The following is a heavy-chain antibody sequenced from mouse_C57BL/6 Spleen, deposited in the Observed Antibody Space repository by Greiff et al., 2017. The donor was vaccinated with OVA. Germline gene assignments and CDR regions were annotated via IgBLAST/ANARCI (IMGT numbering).Heavy chain of an antibody. Sequence: DVMLVESGGGLVKPGGSLKLSCAASGFTFSDYGMHWVRQAPEKGLEWVAYISSGSSTIYYADTVKGRFTISRDNAKNTLFLQMTSLRSEDTAMYYCAKATAYYAMDYWGQGTSVTVSS. V-gene: IGHV5-17*01. CDR1: GFTFSDYG. J-gene: IGHJ4*01. CDR3: AKATAYYAMDY. CDR2: ISSGSSTI. D-gene: IGHD1-2*01.